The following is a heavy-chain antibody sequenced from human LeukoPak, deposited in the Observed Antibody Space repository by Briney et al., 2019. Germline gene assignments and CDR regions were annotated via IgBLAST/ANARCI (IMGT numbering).Heavy chain of an antibody. CDR1: GYTFTGYY. CDR2: INPNSGGT. V-gene: IGHV1-2*02. Sequence: ASVWDSCKASGYTFTGYYMHWVRQAPGQGLEWMGWINPNSGGTNYAQKFQGRVTMTRDTSISTAYMELSRLRSDDTAVYYCARERSSWPLFDYWGQPTMVGDSS. D-gene: IGHD6-13*01. CDR3: ARERSSWPLFDY. J-gene: IGHJ4*02.